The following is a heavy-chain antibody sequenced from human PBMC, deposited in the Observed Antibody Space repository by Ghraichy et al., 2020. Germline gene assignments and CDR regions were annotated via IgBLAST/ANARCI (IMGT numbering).Heavy chain of an antibody. CDR2: TYYRSKWYN. Sequence: SQTLSLTCSISEASVSRNRAAWNCIRQSPSRGLEWLGRTYYRSKWYNDYAVSVKSRVTLTPDPSKHQFSLQLNSVTPEDTAVYYCARGPAAIDHWGQGTLVTVSS. V-gene: IGHV6-1*01. J-gene: IGHJ4*02. CDR1: EASVSRNRAA. CDR3: ARGPAAIDH. D-gene: IGHD2-2*01.